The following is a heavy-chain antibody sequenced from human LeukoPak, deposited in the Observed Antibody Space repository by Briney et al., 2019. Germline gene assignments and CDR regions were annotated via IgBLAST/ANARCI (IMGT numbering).Heavy chain of an antibody. V-gene: IGHV3-11*04. Sequence: SGGSLRLSCAASGFTFSTYYMTWIRQAPGKGLEWVSYISSSGNTIYYADSVKGRFTISRDNAKNSLYLQMNSLRAEDTAVYYCARVQLLYYDSSGYYFGGQGTLVTVSS. CDR3: ARVQLLYYDSSGYYF. J-gene: IGHJ4*02. CDR1: GFTFSTYY. D-gene: IGHD3-22*01. CDR2: ISSSGNTI.